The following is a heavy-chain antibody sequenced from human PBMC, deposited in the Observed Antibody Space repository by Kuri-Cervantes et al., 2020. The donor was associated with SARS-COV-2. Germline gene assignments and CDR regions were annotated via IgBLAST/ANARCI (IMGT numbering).Heavy chain of an antibody. V-gene: IGHV3-66*02. Sequence: GESLKSPCAASGFTVSSNYMNWVRQAPGKGLEWVSVIYSGGSTYYADSVKGRFTISRDNSKNTLYLQMNSLRAEDTAVYYCVGETDTAMAFFDYWGQGTLVTVSS. CDR3: VGETDTAMAFFDY. J-gene: IGHJ4*02. D-gene: IGHD5-18*01. CDR1: GFTVSSNY. CDR2: IYSGGST.